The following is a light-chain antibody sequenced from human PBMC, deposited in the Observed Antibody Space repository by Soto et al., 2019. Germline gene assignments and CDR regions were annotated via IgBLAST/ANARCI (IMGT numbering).Light chain of an antibody. V-gene: IGKV1-39*01. CDR2: DPS. CDR1: QRISTY. CDR3: QQTFSAPYT. J-gene: IGKJ2*01. Sequence: DIQMTQSPSSLSASVGDRITITCRASQRISTYLHWYQHKPGKAPKLLIFDPSTLQTGVPSRFSGSGSGTHFTLTISSLQPEDFATYYCQQTFSAPYTFAQGTKLEI.